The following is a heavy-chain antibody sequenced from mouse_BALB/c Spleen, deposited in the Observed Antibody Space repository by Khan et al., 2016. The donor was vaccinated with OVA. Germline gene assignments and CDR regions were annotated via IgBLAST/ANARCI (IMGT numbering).Heavy chain of an antibody. V-gene: IGHV1-22*01. D-gene: IGHD3-3*01. J-gene: IGHJ4*01. CDR1: GYTFTEYT. Sequence: EVQLQQSGPELVKPGASVKMSCKTSGYTFTEYTLHWVKQSHGKSLEWIGVIDPKNGVTSYNQTFKGKATLTVYKSSSTAYMEFRSLTSEDSAVYYCARDAGRYWGQGTSVTVSS. CDR3: ARDAGRY. CDR2: IDPKNGVT.